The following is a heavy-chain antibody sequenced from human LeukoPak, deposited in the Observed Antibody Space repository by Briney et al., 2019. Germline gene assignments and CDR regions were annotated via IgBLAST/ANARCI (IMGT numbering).Heavy chain of an antibody. V-gene: IGHV4-59*01. Sequence: PSETLSLTCTVSGGSISSYYWSWIRQPPGKGLEWIGYIYYSGSTNYNPSLKSRVTISVDTSKNQFSLKLSSVTAADTAVYYYARGPYYDILTGYYYYFDYWGQGTLVTVSS. CDR1: GGSISSYY. CDR3: ARGPYYDILTGYYYYFDY. CDR2: IYYSGST. D-gene: IGHD3-9*01. J-gene: IGHJ4*02.